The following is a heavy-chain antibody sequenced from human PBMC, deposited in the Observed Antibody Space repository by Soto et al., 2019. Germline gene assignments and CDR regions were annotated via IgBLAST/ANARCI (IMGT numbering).Heavy chain of an antibody. CDR2: ISSSGSTI. Sequence: EVQLVESGGGLVQPGGSLRLSCAASGFTFSSYEMNWVRQAPGKGLEWVSYISSSGSTIYYADSVKGRFTISRDNAKNSLYLQMNSLRAEDTAVYYCARESSRYYYYYGMDVWGQGTTVTISS. J-gene: IGHJ6*02. D-gene: IGHD6-13*01. V-gene: IGHV3-48*03. CDR3: ARESSRYYYYYGMDV. CDR1: GFTFSSYE.